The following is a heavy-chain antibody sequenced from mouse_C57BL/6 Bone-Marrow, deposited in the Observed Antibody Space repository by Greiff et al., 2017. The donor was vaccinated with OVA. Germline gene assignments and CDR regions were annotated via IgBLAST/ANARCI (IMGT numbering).Heavy chain of an antibody. Sequence: VQLQQSGAELVRPGASVKLSCTASGFNIKDDYMHWVKQRPEQGLEWIGWIDPENGDTDYAPKFQGKATITADTSSNTAYLQLSSLTSEDTAVYYGTFYYGSAWFAYGGQGTLVTVSA. J-gene: IGHJ3*01. CDR1: GFNIKDDY. CDR2: IDPENGDT. V-gene: IGHV14-4*01. CDR3: TFYYGSAWFAY. D-gene: IGHD2-2*01.